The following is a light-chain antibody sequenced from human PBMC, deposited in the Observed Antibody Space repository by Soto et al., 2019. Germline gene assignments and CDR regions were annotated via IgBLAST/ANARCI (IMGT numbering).Light chain of an antibody. Sequence: ELVVTPSPAPPSVSPGERAPPSFRASQSVSSNLAWYQQKPGQAPRLLIYGASTRATGIPARFSGSGSGTEFTLTISSLQSEDFAVYYCQQYNNWQITFGQGTRLEIK. CDR1: QSVSSN. V-gene: IGKV3D-15*01. CDR2: GAS. J-gene: IGKJ5*01. CDR3: QQYNNWQIT.